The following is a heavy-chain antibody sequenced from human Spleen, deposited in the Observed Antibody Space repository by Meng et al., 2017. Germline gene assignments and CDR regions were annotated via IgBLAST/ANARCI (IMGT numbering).Heavy chain of an antibody. Sequence: VELTQWGAVLLKPSGALSLTCVVSGGSFSDYYWSWIRQPPGKGLEWIGEINHSGSTNYNPSLESRATISVDTSQNNLSLKLSSVTAADSAVYYCARGPTTMAHDFDYWGQGTLVTVSS. D-gene: IGHD4-11*01. CDR1: GGSFSDYY. CDR2: INHSGST. CDR3: ARGPTTMAHDFDY. V-gene: IGHV4-34*01. J-gene: IGHJ4*02.